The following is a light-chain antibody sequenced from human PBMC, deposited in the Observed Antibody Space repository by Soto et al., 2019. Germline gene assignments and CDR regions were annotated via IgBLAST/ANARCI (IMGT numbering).Light chain of an antibody. Sequence: DIHMTQSPSSLSASVGYIVTITCRASQSIVTYLNWYLQKPGKAPKLLIYAAPTLQSGVPSRFRGSGSGTEFTLTITSLKPEDFATYYCQQLNSFPITFGQGTRLEIK. J-gene: IGKJ5*01. V-gene: IGKV1-9*01. CDR3: QQLNSFPIT. CDR2: AAP. CDR1: QSIVTY.